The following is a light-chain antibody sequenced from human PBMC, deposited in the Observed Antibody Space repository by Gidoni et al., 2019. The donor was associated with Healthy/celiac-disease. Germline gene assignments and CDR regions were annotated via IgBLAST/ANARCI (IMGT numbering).Light chain of an antibody. J-gene: IGKJ2*01. V-gene: IGKV3-15*01. Sequence: EIVITQSPATLSVSPGERATLSCRASQSVSSNLAWYQQKPGQAPRLLIYGASTRATGIPARFSGSGSGTEFTLTISSLQSEDFAVYYCQQYNNWPYTFXQXTKLXIK. CDR3: QQYNNWPYT. CDR1: QSVSSN. CDR2: GAS.